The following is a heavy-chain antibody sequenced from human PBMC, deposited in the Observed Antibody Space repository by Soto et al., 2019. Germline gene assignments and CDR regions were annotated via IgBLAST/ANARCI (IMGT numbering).Heavy chain of an antibody. Sequence: PGGSLRLSCAASGFTFGAFAMAWVRQRPGNGLEWVSSLSGGGGSTYYNNSVRGRFTISRDNSNSTLFLHMSRLKFEDTARYYFFKEARWFGGQYFYHWGQGTLVTVSS. CDR3: FKEARWFGGQYFYH. V-gene: IGHV3-23*01. J-gene: IGHJ1*01. CDR2: LSGGGGST. CDR1: GFTFGAFA. D-gene: IGHD3-10*01.